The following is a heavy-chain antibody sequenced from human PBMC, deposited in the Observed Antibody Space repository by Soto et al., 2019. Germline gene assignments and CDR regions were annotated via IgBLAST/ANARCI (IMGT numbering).Heavy chain of an antibody. CDR3: ARAKAPLYSSSWYWFDP. V-gene: IGHV4-59*08. CDR1: GGSISSYY. D-gene: IGHD6-13*01. Sequence: NPSETLSLTCTVSGGSISSYYWSWIRQPPGKGLEWIGYIYYSGSTNYNPSLKSRVIISVDTSKNQFSLKLSSVTAADTAVYYCARAKAPLYSSSWYWFDPGGQGTLVTVS. CDR2: IYYSGST. J-gene: IGHJ5*02.